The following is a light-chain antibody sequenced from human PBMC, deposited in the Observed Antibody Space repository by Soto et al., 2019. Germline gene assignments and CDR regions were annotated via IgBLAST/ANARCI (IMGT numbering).Light chain of an antibody. Sequence: DILRSPSPNSLAVSLGERDTLNWTSSHNILYSSDNKNYLSWYQQRPGQPPKLLFYWASTRESGVPDRFSGSGSGTHFTLTITSLQAEDVAVYYCQQYYSSPPTFGQGTKVDI. CDR3: QQYYSSPPT. V-gene: IGKV4-1*01. CDR2: WAS. J-gene: IGKJ1*01. CDR1: HNILYSSDNKNY.